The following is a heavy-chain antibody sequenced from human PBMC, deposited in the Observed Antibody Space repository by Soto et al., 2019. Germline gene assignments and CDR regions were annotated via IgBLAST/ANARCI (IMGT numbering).Heavy chain of an antibody. CDR1: GGSVSSGSYC. Sequence: PSETLSLTCTVSGGSVSSGSYCWSWIRQPPGKGLEWIGYIYYSGSTKYNPSLKSRVTISVDTSKNQFSLKLSSVTAADTAVYYCARAGLGDGSDYWGQGTLVTVSS. D-gene: IGHD1-26*01. V-gene: IGHV4-61*01. CDR2: IYYSGST. J-gene: IGHJ4*02. CDR3: ARAGLGDGSDY.